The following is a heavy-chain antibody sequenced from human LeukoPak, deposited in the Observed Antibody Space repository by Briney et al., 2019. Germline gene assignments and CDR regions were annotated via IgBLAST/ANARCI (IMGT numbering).Heavy chain of an antibody. CDR2: ISFSSDYI. Sequence: PGGSLRLSCAVSGFIFSNYNMNWVRQARGKGLEWVSSISFSSDYIYYADSLKGRFTISRDNAQNSLYLQMNSLRADDTAIYFCARGALTTTFDYWGQGALVTVSS. CDR1: GFIFSNYN. CDR3: ARGALTTTFDY. J-gene: IGHJ4*02. V-gene: IGHV3-21*01. D-gene: IGHD4-17*01.